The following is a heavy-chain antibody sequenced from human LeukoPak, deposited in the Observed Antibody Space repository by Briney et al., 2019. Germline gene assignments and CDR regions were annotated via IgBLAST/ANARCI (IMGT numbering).Heavy chain of an antibody. CDR3: ARPYCNSSSCYHFDS. CDR1: GYSFTSYW. CDR2: IYPGDSDT. D-gene: IGHD2-2*01. J-gene: IGHJ4*02. V-gene: IGHV5-51*01. Sequence: GESLKISCKGSGYSFTSYWIGWVRQMPGKGLEWMGIIYPGDSDTRYSPSFQGQVTISADKSISTAYLQWSSLKASDTAIYYCARPYCNSSSCYHFDSWSQGTLVTVSS.